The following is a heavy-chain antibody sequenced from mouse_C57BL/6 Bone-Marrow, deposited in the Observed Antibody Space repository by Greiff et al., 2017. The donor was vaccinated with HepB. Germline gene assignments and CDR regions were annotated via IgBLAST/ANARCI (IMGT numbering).Heavy chain of an antibody. V-gene: IGHV1-55*01. J-gene: IGHJ3*01. CDR3: ASRLYYGNSAWFAY. Sequence: QVQLQQPGAELVKPGASVKMSCKASGYTFTSYWITWVKQRPGQGLEWIGDIYPGSGSTNYNEKFKSKATLTVDTSSSTAYMQLSSLTSEDSAVYCCASRLYYGNSAWFAYWGQGTLVTVSA. CDR1: GYTFTSYW. D-gene: IGHD2-1*01. CDR2: IYPGSGST.